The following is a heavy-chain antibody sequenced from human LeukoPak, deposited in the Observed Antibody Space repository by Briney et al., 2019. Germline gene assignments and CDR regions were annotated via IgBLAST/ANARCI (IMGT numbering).Heavy chain of an antibody. CDR2: INSDGSTT. CDR1: GFTFSSYW. D-gene: IGHD2-21*02. Sequence: GGSLRLSCAASGFTFSSYWMHWVRQAPGKGLVWVSRINSDGSTTTYADSVKGRFTISRDNAKNTLYLQMNSLRAEDTAVYYCARAVVVTASDYWGQGTPGHRLL. J-gene: IGHJ4*02. CDR3: ARAVVVTASDY. V-gene: IGHV3-74*01.